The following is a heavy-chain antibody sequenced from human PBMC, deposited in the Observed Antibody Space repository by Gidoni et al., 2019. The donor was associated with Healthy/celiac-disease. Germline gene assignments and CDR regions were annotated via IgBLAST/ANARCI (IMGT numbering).Heavy chain of an antibody. CDR3: ARAPWGSGHINWFDP. J-gene: IGHJ5*02. Sequence: QVQLQESGPGLVKPSGTLSLTCAVSGGSISSSNWWRWVRQPPGTGLEWIGEIYHSGSTNYNPSLKSRVTISVDKSKNQFSRKLSSVTAADTAVYYCARAPWGSGHINWFDPWGQGTLVTVSS. CDR1: GGSISSSNW. V-gene: IGHV4-4*02. CDR2: IYHSGST. D-gene: IGHD3-10*01.